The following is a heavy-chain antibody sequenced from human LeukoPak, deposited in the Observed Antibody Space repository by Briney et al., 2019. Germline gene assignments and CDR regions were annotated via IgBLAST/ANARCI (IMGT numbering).Heavy chain of an antibody. CDR3: ARAADTAMVTQGAFDI. V-gene: IGHV6-1*01. Sequence: SQTLSLTCAISRDSVSSNSAAWNWIRQSPSRGLEWLGRTYYRSKWYNDYAVSVKSRITINPDTSKNQFSLQPNSVTPEDTAVYYCARAADTAMVTQGAFDIWGQGTMVTVSS. CDR2: TYYRSKWYN. CDR1: RDSVSSNSAA. D-gene: IGHD5-18*01. J-gene: IGHJ3*02.